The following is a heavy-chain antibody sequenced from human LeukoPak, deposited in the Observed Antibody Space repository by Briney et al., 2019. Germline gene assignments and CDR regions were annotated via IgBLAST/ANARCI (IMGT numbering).Heavy chain of an antibody. CDR1: GGSITNTNYY. V-gene: IGHV4-39*07. CDR2: VYHSGIT. CDR3: ASSPAAAGIFFDY. Sequence: PSETLSLTCTVSGGSITNTNYYWAWIRQPPGEGLEWIGSVYHSGITYYTPSLKSRVTISVDTSKNQFSLKLSSVTAADTAVYYCASSPAAAGIFFDYWGQGTLVTVSS. J-gene: IGHJ4*02. D-gene: IGHD6-13*01.